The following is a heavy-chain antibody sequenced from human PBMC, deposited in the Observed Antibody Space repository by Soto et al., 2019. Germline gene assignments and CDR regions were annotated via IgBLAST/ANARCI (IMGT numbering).Heavy chain of an antibody. Sequence: QVQLVESGGGVVQPGRSLRLSCAASRFTFSSYGMHWVRQAPGKGLEWVAVISYDGSNKYYADSVKGRFTISRDNSKNTLYLQMHSLRAEDTAVYYCAKDRDSSGWYRFHFDAFDIWGQGTMVTVSS. J-gene: IGHJ3*02. D-gene: IGHD6-19*01. CDR2: ISYDGSNK. CDR3: AKDRDSSGWYRFHFDAFDI. CDR1: RFTFSSYG. V-gene: IGHV3-30*18.